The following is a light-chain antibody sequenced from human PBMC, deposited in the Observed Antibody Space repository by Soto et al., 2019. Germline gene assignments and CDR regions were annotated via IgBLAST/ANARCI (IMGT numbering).Light chain of an antibody. CDR2: GTS. J-gene: IGKJ1*01. V-gene: IGKV3-20*01. CDR1: QNVGSRY. CDR3: HQYGSSPRT. Sequence: EIVLTQSPGTLSLSPGARATLSCRASQNVGSRYLAWYQQKPGQAPRLLIYGTSNRATGIPDRFRGSGSGTDFSLTISSREPGDRAVYYCHQYGSSPRTFGQGTKVEIK.